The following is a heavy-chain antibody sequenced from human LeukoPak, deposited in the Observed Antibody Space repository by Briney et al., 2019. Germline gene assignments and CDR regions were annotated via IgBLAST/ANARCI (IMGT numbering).Heavy chain of an antibody. V-gene: IGHV1-8*01. D-gene: IGHD3-10*01. Sequence: ASVKVSCKASGYTFTSYDINWVRQAAGQGLEWMGWMNSNSGNTGYAQKFQGRVTMTRNTSISTAYMELSSLRSEDTAVYYCAGLGYGSGSYYPDYWGQGTLVTVSS. CDR3: AGLGYGSGSYYPDY. CDR2: MNSNSGNT. J-gene: IGHJ4*02. CDR1: GYTFTSYD.